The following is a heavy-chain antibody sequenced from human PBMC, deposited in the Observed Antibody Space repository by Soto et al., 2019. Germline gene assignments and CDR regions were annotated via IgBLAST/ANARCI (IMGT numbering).Heavy chain of an antibody. CDR3: AKDAVYNDGLWLMDH. CDR1: GPPHSNFA. J-gene: IGHJ4*02. CDR2: IYGSGRGI. V-gene: IGHV3-23*05. Sequence: GGSLRLSCTASGPPHSNFAMMWVRQAPGKGLECVSGIYGSGRGIEYADSVKGRFTISRDNSKNTVYLQMTDLRADDTAVYYGAKDAVYNDGLWLMDHWGQGTQVTVSS. D-gene: IGHD2-21*01.